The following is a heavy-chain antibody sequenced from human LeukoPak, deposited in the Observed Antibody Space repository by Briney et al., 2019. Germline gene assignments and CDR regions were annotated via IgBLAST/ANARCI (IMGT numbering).Heavy chain of an antibody. J-gene: IGHJ4*02. CDR1: GGSFSGYY. V-gene: IGHV4-34*01. Sequence: ASETLSLTCAVFGGSFSGYYWSWIRQPPGKGLEWIGEINHSGSTSYNPSLKSRVSISVDTSKNQFSLKLSSVTAADTAVYYCATEGAIRGGDLDYWGQGTLVTVSS. CDR3: ATEGAIRGGDLDY. D-gene: IGHD3-10*01. CDR2: INHSGST.